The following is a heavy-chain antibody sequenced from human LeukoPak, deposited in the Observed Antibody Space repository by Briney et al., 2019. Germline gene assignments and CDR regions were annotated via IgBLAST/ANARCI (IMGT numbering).Heavy chain of an antibody. V-gene: IGHV3-30-3*01. J-gene: IGHJ4*02. CDR3: TTDSSPDF. Sequence: GGSLRLSCAASGFTFSINAMHWVRQAPGKGLEWVAGIPYDGSSKYYADSVRGRFTISRDNSKNTLYLQMNSLRVQDTAVYYCTTDSSPDFWGQGTLVTVSS. CDR1: GFTFSINA. CDR2: IPYDGSSK.